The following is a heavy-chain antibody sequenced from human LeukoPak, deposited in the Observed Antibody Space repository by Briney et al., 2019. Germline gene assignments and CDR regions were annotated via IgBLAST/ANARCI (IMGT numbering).Heavy chain of an antibody. D-gene: IGHD3-22*01. CDR2: INTNTGNP. CDR3: ARGVNYYYGSSGFLGAFDI. J-gene: IGHJ3*02. V-gene: IGHV7-4-1*02. CDR1: GYTFTSYA. Sequence: ASVKVSCKASGYTFTSYAMNWVRQAPGQGLEWMGWINTNTGNPTYAQGFTGRFVFSLDTSVSTAYLQISSLKAEDTAVYYCARGVNYYYGSSGFLGAFDIWGQGTMVTVSS.